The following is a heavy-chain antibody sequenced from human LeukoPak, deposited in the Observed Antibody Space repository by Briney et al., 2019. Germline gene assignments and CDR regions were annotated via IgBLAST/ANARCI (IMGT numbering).Heavy chain of an antibody. J-gene: IGHJ4*02. V-gene: IGHV4-61*02. CDR3: ARLRRHIDDSYHPFDY. CDR1: GGSISSGSYY. D-gene: IGHD3-22*01. Sequence: PSETLSLTCTVSGGSISSGSYYWRWIRQPAGKGLEWIERIYTSGSTNYNPSLKSQVTISVDTSKNQFSLKLSSVTAADTAVYYCARLRRHIDDSYHPFDYWGQGTLVTVSS. CDR2: IYTSGST.